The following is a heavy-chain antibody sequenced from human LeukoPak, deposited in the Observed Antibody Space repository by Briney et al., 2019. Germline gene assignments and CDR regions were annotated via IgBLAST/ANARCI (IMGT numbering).Heavy chain of an antibody. Sequence: PGGSLRLSCAASGFTFSSYAMSWVRQAPGKGLEWVSAIRGSGGSTYYADSVKGRFTISRDNSKNTLYLQMNSLRAEDTAVYYCAKRGEEYDYVWGSYRYYFDYWGQGTLVTVSS. V-gene: IGHV3-23*01. CDR3: AKRGEEYDYVWGSYRYYFDY. J-gene: IGHJ4*02. CDR2: IRGSGGST. D-gene: IGHD3-16*02. CDR1: GFTFSSYA.